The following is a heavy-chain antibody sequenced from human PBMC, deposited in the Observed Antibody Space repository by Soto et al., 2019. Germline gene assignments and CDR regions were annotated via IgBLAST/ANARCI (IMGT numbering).Heavy chain of an antibody. Sequence: QVQLQESGPGLVEPSGTLSLTCAVSGASISNTNWWSWVRQPPGKGLEWIGEIYHSGTTNCDPSLKSRVTISVDKSKNQFSLKLSSVTAADTAVYYCAIPGAGDFDYRGQGTLVTVSS. CDR3: AIPGAGDFDY. J-gene: IGHJ4*02. D-gene: IGHD6-13*01. CDR2: IYHSGTT. V-gene: IGHV4-4*02. CDR1: GASISNTNW.